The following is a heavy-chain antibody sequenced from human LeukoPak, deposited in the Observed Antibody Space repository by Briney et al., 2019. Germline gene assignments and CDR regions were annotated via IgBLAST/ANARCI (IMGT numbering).Heavy chain of an antibody. CDR1: GFTVSSNY. D-gene: IGHD3-22*01. CDR3: ARVRDDSSGYYWYYFDY. J-gene: IGHJ4*02. Sequence: GGSLRLSCAASGFTVSSNYMSWVRQAPGKGLEWVSVIYSGGSTYYADSVKGRFTISRDNSKNTLYLQMNSLRAEDTAVHYCARVRDDSSGYYWYYFDYWGQGTLVTVSS. CDR2: IYSGGST. V-gene: IGHV3-53*01.